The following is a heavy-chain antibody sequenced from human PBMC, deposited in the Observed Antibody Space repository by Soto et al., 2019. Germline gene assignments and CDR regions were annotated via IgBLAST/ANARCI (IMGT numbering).Heavy chain of an antibody. D-gene: IGHD2-15*01. J-gene: IGHJ4*02. Sequence: ASVKVSCKASGGTFSSYTISWVRQAPGQGLEWMGRIIPILGIANYAQKFQGRVTITADKSTSTAYMELSSLRSEDTAVYYCASVVVVAATHYFDYWGQGTLVTVSS. CDR3: ASVVVVAATHYFDY. V-gene: IGHV1-69*02. CDR1: GGTFSSYT. CDR2: IIPILGIA.